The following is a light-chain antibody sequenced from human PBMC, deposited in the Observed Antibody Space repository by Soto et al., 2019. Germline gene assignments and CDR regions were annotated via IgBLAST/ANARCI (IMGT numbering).Light chain of an antibody. Sequence: QSALNQPPSVSGSPGQSVTISCTGTTSDIGGYKYVSWYQQLPGKAPKLMIFDVTKRPSGVPDRFSGSNSGNTASLTISGLHAEDQAIYYCCSYARTTHVFGTGTKVTVL. CDR1: TSDIGGYKY. J-gene: IGLJ1*01. CDR2: DVT. V-gene: IGLV2-11*01. CDR3: CSYARTTHV.